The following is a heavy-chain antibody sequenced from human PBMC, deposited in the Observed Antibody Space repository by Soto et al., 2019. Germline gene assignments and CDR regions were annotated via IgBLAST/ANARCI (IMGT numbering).Heavy chain of an antibody. D-gene: IGHD1-1*01. CDR3: ARGRGNNWNAGGDAFDI. V-gene: IGHV1-3*01. J-gene: IGHJ3*02. CDR2: INAGNGNT. Sequence: QVPLVQSGAEVKKPGASVKVSCKASGYTFTSYAMHWVRQAPGQRLEWMGWINAGNGNTKYSQKFQGRVTITRDTSASTAYMELSSLRSEDTAVYYCARGRGNNWNAGGDAFDIWGQGTMVTVSS. CDR1: GYTFTSYA.